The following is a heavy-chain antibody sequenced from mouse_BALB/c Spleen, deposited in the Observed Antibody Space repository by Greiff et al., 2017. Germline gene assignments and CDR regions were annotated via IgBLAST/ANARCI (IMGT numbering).Heavy chain of an antibody. J-gene: IGHJ3*01. CDR3: TRDKVVAVAY. CDR2: ISSGGSYT. D-gene: IGHD1-1*01. V-gene: IGHV5-6-4*01. CDR1: GFTFSSYT. Sequence: VQLVESGGGLVKPGGSLKLSCAASGFTFSSYTMSWVRQTPEKRPEWVATISSGGSYTYYPDSVKGRFTISRDNAKNTLYLQKSSLKSEDTAMYYCTRDKVVAVAYWGQGTLVTVSA.